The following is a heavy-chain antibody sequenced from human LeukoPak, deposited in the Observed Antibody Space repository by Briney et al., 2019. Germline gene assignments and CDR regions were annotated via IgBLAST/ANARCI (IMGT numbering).Heavy chain of an antibody. CDR2: ISWNSGSI. CDR3: AKDRDYYDSSGPLDY. J-gene: IGHJ4*02. Sequence: GRSLRLPCAASGFTFDDYAMHWVRQAPGKGLEWVSGISWNSGSIGYADSVKGRFTISRDNAKNSLYLQMNSLRAEDTALYYCAKDRDYYDSSGPLDYWGQGTLVTVSS. D-gene: IGHD3-22*01. V-gene: IGHV3-9*01. CDR1: GFTFDDYA.